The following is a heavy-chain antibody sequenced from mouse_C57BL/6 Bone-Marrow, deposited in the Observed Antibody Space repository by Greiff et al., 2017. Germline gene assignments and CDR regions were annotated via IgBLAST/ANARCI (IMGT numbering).Heavy chain of an antibody. V-gene: IGHV1-39*01. D-gene: IGHD2-3*01. CDR1: GYSFTDYN. CDR2: INPNYGTT. CDR3: ARWVDGYYWDYFDY. Sequence: EVQLQESGPELVKPGASVKISCKASGYSFTDYNMNWVKQSNGKRLVWLGVINPNYGTTSYNQKFKGKATLTVDQSSSTAYMQLNSLTSEDSAVYYCARWVDGYYWDYFDYWGQGTTLTVSS. J-gene: IGHJ2*01.